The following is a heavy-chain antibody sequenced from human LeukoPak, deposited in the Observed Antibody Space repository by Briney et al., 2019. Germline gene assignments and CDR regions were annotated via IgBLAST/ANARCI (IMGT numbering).Heavy chain of an antibody. V-gene: IGHV4-59*01. Sequence: SETLSLTCTVSGDSISIYYWSWIRQPPGKGLEWIGYIYYSGSTNYNPSLKSRVTISVDTSKNQFSLKLSSVIAADTAVYYCARGLYYYDSTDYYYQFDYWGQGTLVTVSS. D-gene: IGHD3-22*01. CDR1: GDSISIYY. CDR2: IYYSGST. CDR3: ARGLYYYDSTDYYYQFDY. J-gene: IGHJ4*02.